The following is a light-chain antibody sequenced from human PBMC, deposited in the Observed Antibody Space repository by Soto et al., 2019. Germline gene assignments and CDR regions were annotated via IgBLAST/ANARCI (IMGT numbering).Light chain of an antibody. CDR3: LQDYNYPRT. J-gene: IGKJ1*01. CDR2: ATS. Sequence: AIQMTQSPSSLSASVGDRVTMTCRASQGIRKDLAWYQQKPGKAPKLLIYATSSLQSGVPSRFSGSGSGRDFTLTISSLQPEGFATYYCLQDYNYPRTFCQGTKVEIK. CDR1: QGIRKD. V-gene: IGKV1-6*02.